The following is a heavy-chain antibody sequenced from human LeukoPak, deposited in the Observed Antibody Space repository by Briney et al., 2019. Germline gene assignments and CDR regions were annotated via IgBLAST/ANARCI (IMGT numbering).Heavy chain of an antibody. Sequence: VGSLRLSRAGSGFTFSNFWVHWVRQAPGKGLVWVARISTVGTRTDYADSVRGRFTISRDNAKNTISLQMNSLTAEDTAVYYCVRSMSGTNDFWGKGTMVSVSS. V-gene: IGHV3-74*01. D-gene: IGHD1-1*01. CDR3: VRSMSGTNDF. CDR2: ISTVGTRT. CDR1: GFTFSNFW. J-gene: IGHJ6*04.